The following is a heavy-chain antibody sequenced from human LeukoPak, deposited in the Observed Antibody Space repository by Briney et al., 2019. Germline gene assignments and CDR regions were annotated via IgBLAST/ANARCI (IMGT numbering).Heavy chain of an antibody. V-gene: IGHV1-2*02. D-gene: IGHD6-6*01. CDR3: ARTIAARKNWFDP. CDR1: GYTFTDYY. CDR2: INPNSGGT. Sequence: GASVKVSCKASGYTFTDYYMHWVRQAPGQGLEWMGWINPNSGGTNYAQKFQGRVTMTRDTSISTAYMELSRLRSDDTAVYYCARTIAARKNWFDPWGQGTLVTVSS. J-gene: IGHJ5*02.